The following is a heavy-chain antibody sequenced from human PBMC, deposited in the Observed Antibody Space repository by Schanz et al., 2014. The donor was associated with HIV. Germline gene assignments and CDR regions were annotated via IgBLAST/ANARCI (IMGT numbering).Heavy chain of an antibody. CDR1: GFTFSTYS. D-gene: IGHD1-26*01. J-gene: IGHJ6*02. V-gene: IGHV3-21*04. CDR2: MSWNRRRI. CDR3: AKGIMGATEYYYGMDV. Sequence: VQLVESGGGLVKPGGSLRLSCAGSGFTFSTYSMNWVRRAPGKGLEWVSGMSWNRRRIGYGDAVKGRFTISRDNANNFVYLEMNGLRVEDTALYYCAKGIMGATEYYYGMDVWGQGTMVTVSS.